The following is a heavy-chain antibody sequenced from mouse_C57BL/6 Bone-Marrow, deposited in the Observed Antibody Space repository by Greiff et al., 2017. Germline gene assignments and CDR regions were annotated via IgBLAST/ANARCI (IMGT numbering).Heavy chain of an antibody. CDR1: GFTFSDYG. CDR2: ISSGSSTI. Sequence: EVKLQESGGGLVKPGGSLKLSCAASGFTFSDYGMHWVRQAPEKGLEWVAYISSGSSTIYYADTVKGRFTIYRDNAKNTLFLHMTSLRSEDTAMYYCARLEDYWGQGTTLTVSS. J-gene: IGHJ2*01. V-gene: IGHV5-17*01. CDR3: ARLEDY.